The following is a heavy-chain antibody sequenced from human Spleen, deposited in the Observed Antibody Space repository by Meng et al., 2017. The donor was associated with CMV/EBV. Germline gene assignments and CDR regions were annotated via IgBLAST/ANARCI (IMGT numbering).Heavy chain of an antibody. CDR3: ARGRRGAFDI. CDR2: ISSSYSTI. CDR1: GFTFSSYS. J-gene: IGHJ3*02. V-gene: IGHV3-48*04. Sequence: GESLKISCAASGFTFSSYSMNWVRQAPGKGLEWVSYISSSYSTIYYADSVKGRFTISRDNAKNSLYLQMNSLRAEDTAVYYCARGRRGAFDIWGQGTMVTVSS.